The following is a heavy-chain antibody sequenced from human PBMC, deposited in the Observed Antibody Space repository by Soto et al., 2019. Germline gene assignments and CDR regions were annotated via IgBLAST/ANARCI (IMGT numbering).Heavy chain of an antibody. CDR2: ISSSSSYI. V-gene: IGHV3-21*01. J-gene: IGHJ6*02. CDR3: ARDLLALYGMDV. Sequence: RLSCAASGFTFSSYSMNWVRQAPGKGLEWVSSISSSSSYIYYADSVKGRFTISRDNAKNSLYLQMNSLRAEDTAVYYCARDLLALYGMDVWGQGTTFTVSS. CDR1: GFTFSSYS.